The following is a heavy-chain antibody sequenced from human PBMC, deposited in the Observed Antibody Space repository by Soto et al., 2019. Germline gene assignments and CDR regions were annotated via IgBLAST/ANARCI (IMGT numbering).Heavy chain of an antibody. V-gene: IGHV1-3*01. D-gene: IGHD6-19*01. J-gene: IGHJ3*02. CDR2: INAGNGNT. Sequence: QVQLVQSGAEVKKPGASVKVSCKASGYTVTSYAMHWVRQAPGQRLEWMGWINAGNGNTKYSQKFQGRVTITRDTSASTAYMELSSLRSEDTAVYYCARDPTPYSSGYDAFDIWGQGTMVTVSS. CDR3: ARDPTPYSSGYDAFDI. CDR1: GYTVTSYA.